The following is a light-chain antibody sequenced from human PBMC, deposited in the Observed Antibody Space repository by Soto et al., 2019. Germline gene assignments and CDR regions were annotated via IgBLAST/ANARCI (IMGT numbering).Light chain of an antibody. V-gene: IGKV3-20*01. Sequence: EIVWTQSPGTLSLSPGERATLFCRASQSVSSSYLAWYQQKPGQAPRLLIYGASSRATGIPDRFSGSGCGTDFTLTISRLEAEDFAVYYCQYHGTSPPAWTFGQGTKVEIK. CDR3: QYHGTSPPAWT. CDR2: GAS. CDR1: QSVSSSY. J-gene: IGKJ1*01.